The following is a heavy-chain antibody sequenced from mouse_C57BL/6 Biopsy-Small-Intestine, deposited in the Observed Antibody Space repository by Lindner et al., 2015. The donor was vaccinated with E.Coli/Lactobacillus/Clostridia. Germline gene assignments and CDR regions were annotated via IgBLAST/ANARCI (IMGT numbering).Heavy chain of an antibody. Sequence: VQLQESGAELVEPGASVKMSCKASGYTFTTYPIEWMKQHHGKSLDWIGNFHPYDDDTNYNEKFKGKATLTVEKSSSTVYLELSRLTSDDSAIYYCARGGNLWSSFDYWGQGTTLTVSS. J-gene: IGHJ2*01. D-gene: IGHD1-1*02. CDR2: FHPYDDDT. CDR3: ARGGNLWSSFDY. V-gene: IGHV1-47*01. CDR1: GYTFTTYP.